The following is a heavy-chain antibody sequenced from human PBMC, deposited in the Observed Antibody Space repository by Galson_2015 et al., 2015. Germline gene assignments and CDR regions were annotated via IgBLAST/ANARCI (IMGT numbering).Heavy chain of an antibody. CDR2: IWYDGSYR. CDR1: GFSFSNHG. J-gene: IGHJ4*02. Sequence: SLRLSCAASGFSFSNHGMHWVRQAPGKGLEWVAVIWYDGSYRYYADSVKGRFTISRDNSKNTLDLQMNSLRAEDTAVYHCARDQYARVLDYWGQGTLVTVSS. V-gene: IGHV3-33*01. D-gene: IGHD2-2*01. CDR3: ARDQYARVLDY.